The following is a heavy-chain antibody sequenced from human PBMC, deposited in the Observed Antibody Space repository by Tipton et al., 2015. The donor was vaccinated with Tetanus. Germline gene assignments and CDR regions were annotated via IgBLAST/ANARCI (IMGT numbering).Heavy chain of an antibody. J-gene: IGHJ6*02. Sequence: TLSLTCAVSGGSLSGFYWSWIRQPPGKGLEWIGEINHRGGTSYSPSLKSRVTISVDTSKSQFSLNMTSVTAADTAVYFCARAPDYYYGMDVWGQGTTVTVSS. V-gene: IGHV4-34*01. CDR1: GGSLSGFY. CDR2: INHRGGT. CDR3: ARAPDYYYGMDV.